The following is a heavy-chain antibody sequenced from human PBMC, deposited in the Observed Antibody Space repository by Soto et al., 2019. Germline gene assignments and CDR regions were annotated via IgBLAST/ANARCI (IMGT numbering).Heavy chain of an antibody. Sequence: GGSLRLSCVVSDFAFNKAWMNWVRQAPGKGLEWVSYISSSSSTIYYADSVKGRFTISRDNAKNSLYLQMNSLRDEDTAVYYCARESRFLEWLSLNWFDPWGQGTLVTVSS. CDR1: DFAFNKAW. D-gene: IGHD3-3*01. CDR2: ISSSSSTI. J-gene: IGHJ5*02. V-gene: IGHV3-48*02. CDR3: ARESRFLEWLSLNWFDP.